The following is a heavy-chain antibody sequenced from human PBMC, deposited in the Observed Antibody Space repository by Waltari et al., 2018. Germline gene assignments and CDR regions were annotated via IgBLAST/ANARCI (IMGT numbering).Heavy chain of an antibody. CDR1: GFTFSSYS. J-gene: IGHJ4*02. V-gene: IGHV3-21*03. CDR2: ISSSSSYI. CDR3: TTHPPGPDY. Sequence: VQLVESGGDVVQPGRSLRLSCAASGFTFSSYSMNWVRQAPGKGLEWVSSISSSSSYIYYADSVKGRFTISRDNSKNTLYLQMNSLKTEDTAVYYCTTHPPGPDYWGQGTLVTVSS.